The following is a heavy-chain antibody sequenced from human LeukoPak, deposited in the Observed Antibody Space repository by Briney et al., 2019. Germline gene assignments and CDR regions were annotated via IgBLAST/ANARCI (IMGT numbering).Heavy chain of an antibody. D-gene: IGHD2-2*01. V-gene: IGHV4-61*02. Sequence: PSQILSLTCTVSGGSISSGSYYWSWIRQPAGKGLEWIGRIFTSGSTSYNPSLKSRVTVSLDTSKNQFSLKLSSVTAADTAVYYCASQLGYFDYWGQGTLVTVSS. J-gene: IGHJ4*02. CDR1: GGSISSGSYY. CDR3: ASQLGYFDY. CDR2: IFTSGST.